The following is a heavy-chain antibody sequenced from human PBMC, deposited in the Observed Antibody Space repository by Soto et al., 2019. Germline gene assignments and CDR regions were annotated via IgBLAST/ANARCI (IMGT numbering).Heavy chain of an antibody. CDR2: INHSGST. CDR3: ARERIAVAPGRWFDP. V-gene: IGHV4-34*01. CDR1: GGSFSGYY. J-gene: IGHJ5*02. D-gene: IGHD6-19*01. Sequence: QVQLQQWGAGLLKPSETLSLTCAVYGGSFSGYYWSWIRQPPGKGLEWIGEINHSGSTNYNPSLKSRVTISVDTSKNQFSLKMNSVTAADTAVYYCARERIAVAPGRWFDPWGQGTLVTVSS.